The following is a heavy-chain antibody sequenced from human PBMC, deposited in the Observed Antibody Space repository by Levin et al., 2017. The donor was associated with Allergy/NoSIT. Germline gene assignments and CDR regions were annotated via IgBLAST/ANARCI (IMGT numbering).Heavy chain of an antibody. CDR3: ARPRAPIGIFQDNYFYTMDV. D-gene: IGHD3-3*01. J-gene: IGHJ6*02. CDR1: GYKFTTYL. V-gene: IGHV1-3*01. CDR2: INGGNGHT. Sequence: ASVKVSCKASGYKFTTYLMHWVRQARGQGLEWMGWINGGNGHTKYSERFQGRISLTMDTSAATAYMELSNLKSEDTAVYFCARPRAPIGIFQDNYFYTMDVWGQGTTVTVS.